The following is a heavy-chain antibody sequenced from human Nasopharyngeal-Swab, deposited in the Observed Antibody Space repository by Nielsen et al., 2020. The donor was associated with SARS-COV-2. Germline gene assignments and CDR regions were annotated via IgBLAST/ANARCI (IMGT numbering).Heavy chain of an antibody. CDR3: ARHEQVEWELGRSY. J-gene: IGHJ4*02. V-gene: IGHV4-39*01. D-gene: IGHD1-26*01. CDR1: GGSFSGYY. CDR2: IYYSGST. Sequence: SETLSLTCAVYGGSFSGYYWGWIRQPPGKGLEWIGSIYYSGSTYYNPSLRSRVTISVDTSKNQFSLKLSSVTAADTAVYYCARHEQVEWELGRSYWGQGTLVTVSS.